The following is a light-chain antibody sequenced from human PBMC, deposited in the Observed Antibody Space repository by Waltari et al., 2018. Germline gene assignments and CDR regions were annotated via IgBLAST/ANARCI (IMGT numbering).Light chain of an antibody. CDR2: DVT. CDR1: ISSVGGFNY. V-gene: IGLV2-14*03. CDR3: SSLSSSTSLV. Sequence: QSPLTQPASVSGSPGQSITISCTGSISSVGGFNYVPSYQHHPDIASQHIIYDVTTRPFVVSKCFSGSTSGHTASLTISGVQAEDEADYYCSSLSSSTSLVFGGGTKLTGL. J-gene: IGLJ2*01.